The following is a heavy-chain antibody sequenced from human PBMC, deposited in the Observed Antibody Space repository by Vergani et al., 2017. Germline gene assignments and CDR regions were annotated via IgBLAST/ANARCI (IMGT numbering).Heavy chain of an antibody. D-gene: IGHD4/OR15-4a*01. CDR3: ARDNGYGATLPYYYCYMDV. V-gene: IGHV4-31*03. CDR1: GGSISSGGYY. J-gene: IGHJ6*03. Sequence: QVQLQESGPGLVKPSQTLSLTCTVSGGSISSGGYYWSWLRQHPGKGLEWIGYIYYSGSNNYNPSLKSRVTISVDTSKNQFSLKLSSVTAADTAVYYCARDNGYGATLPYYYCYMDVWGKGTTVTVSS. CDR2: IYYSGSN.